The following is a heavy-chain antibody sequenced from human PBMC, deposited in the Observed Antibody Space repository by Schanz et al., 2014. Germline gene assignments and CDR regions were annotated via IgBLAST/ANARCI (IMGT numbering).Heavy chain of an antibody. CDR1: GFSFSSYA. CDR3: ARKVVATIGGYYDN. D-gene: IGHD5-12*01. V-gene: IGHV3-23*04. CDR2: MNESHSTI. Sequence: EVQLVESGGDLVQPGGSLRLSCAASGFSFSSYAMGWVRQARGKGLEWVSAMNESHSTIYYADSVRGRFTMSRDNSKNTLYLQMNSLRAGDAAVYYCARKVVATIGGYYDNWGQGTLVIVSS. J-gene: IGHJ4*02.